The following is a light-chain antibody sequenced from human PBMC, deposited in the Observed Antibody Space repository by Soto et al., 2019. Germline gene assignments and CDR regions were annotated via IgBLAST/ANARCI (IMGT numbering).Light chain of an antibody. CDR1: TSNIGTFY. J-gene: IGLJ2*01. Sequence: QSVLTQPPSASSTPGQTVTISCSGSTSNIGTFYVYWYQHLPGTAPKLLIYLGDQRASGVSDRFSGSRSGNTASLTISALQAEDEADYSCCSFAGGATFVFGGGTKLTVL. CDR3: CSFAGGATFV. CDR2: LGD. V-gene: IGLV1-47*02.